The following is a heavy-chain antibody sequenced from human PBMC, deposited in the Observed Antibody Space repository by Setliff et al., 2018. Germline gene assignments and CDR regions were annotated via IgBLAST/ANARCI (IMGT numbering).Heavy chain of an antibody. CDR2: IGPYNGNT. CDR1: GYTFTRYG. V-gene: IGHV1-18*01. CDR3: ARVAIMGPPS. D-gene: IGHD3-16*01. J-gene: IGHJ5*02. Sequence: GSVKVSCKASGYTFTRYGISWVRQAPGKGFEWMGWIGPYNGNTYYAQKFQGRVTMTRDTSITTAYMELSSLRSDDTAVYYCARVAIMGPPSWGQGTLVTVS.